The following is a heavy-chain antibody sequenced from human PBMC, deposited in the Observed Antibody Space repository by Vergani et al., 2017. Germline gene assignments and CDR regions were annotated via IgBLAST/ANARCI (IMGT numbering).Heavy chain of an antibody. CDR3: AKDPLYSSSSFEDYYFDY. Sequence: EVQLVESGGGLVQPGGSLRLSCAASGFTVSSNYMSWVRQAPGKGLEWVSVIYSGGSTYYADSVKGRFTISRDNSKNTLYLQMNSLRAEDTAVYYCAKDPLYSSSSFEDYYFDYWGQGTLVTVSS. D-gene: IGHD6-6*01. CDR2: IYSGGST. CDR1: GFTVSSNY. J-gene: IGHJ4*02. V-gene: IGHV3-66*02.